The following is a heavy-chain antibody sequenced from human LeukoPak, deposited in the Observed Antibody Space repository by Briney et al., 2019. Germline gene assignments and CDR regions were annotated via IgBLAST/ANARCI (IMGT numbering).Heavy chain of an antibody. D-gene: IGHD2-15*01. CDR1: GGSVSSSY. V-gene: IGHV4-4*07. J-gene: IGHJ4*02. CDR3: ARDVVGAPDDY. Sequence: SETLSLTCTVSGGSVSSSYWSWIRQPAGKGLEWIGRIYIYGTTNYNPSLKSRVTMSVDTSKNQFSLKLTSVTAADTAVYYCARDVVGAPDDYWGQGILVTVSS. CDR2: IYIYGTT.